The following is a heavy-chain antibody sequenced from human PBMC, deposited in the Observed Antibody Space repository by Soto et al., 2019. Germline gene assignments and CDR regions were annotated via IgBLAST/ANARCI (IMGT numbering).Heavy chain of an antibody. V-gene: IGHV3-7*01. Sequence: GGSLRLSCAASGFTFSNYWMSWVRQAPGKGLEWVANIKEDGSERNYVDSVKGRFTISRDNAENSLYPQMNSLRAEDTAVYYCASARHIGPWGQGTLVSGSS. J-gene: IGHJ5*02. CDR3: ASARHIGP. CDR2: IKEDGSER. CDR1: GFTFSNYW. D-gene: IGHD2-21*01.